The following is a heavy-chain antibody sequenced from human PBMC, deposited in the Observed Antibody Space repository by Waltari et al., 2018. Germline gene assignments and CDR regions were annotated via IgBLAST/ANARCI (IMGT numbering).Heavy chain of an antibody. V-gene: IGHV3-7*01. J-gene: IGHJ4*02. Sequence: EVQLVESGGGLVQPGGSLRLSCAASGFTFSSYWMSWVRQAAGKGLDGVANIKEDGSEKYYVDSVKGRFTISRDTAKNSLYLQMNSLRAEDTAVYYCARVPTYYYDSSGYYLPYYFDYWGQGTLVTVSS. D-gene: IGHD3-22*01. CDR2: IKEDGSEK. CDR1: GFTFSSYW. CDR3: ARVPTYYYDSSGYYLPYYFDY.